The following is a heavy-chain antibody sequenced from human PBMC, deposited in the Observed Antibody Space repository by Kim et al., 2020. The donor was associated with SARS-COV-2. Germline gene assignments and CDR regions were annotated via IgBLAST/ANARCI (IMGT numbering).Heavy chain of an antibody. J-gene: IGHJ4*01. CDR2: ISYSGSET. V-gene: IGHV3-30*03. CDR1: GFTFSSYG. D-gene: IGHD2-2*02. Sequence: GGSLRLSCVASGFTFSSYGMHWVRKAPGKGLEWVAVISYSGSETYYADSAKGRFTISRDKSKNTLYLQMNTLSAEDTAAYFCARASFDYTGPWGYHFDD. CDR3: ARASFDYTGPWGYHFDD.